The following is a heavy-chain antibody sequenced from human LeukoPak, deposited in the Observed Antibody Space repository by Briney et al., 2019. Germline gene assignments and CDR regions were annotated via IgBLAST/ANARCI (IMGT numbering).Heavy chain of an antibody. D-gene: IGHD2-15*01. CDR3: VKEGYCSRGSCYPRVDY. Sequence: GGSLRLSCSASGFTFSSYAMHWVRQAPGKGLECVSAISSNGGSTYYADSVKGRFTISRDNSKNTLYLQMSSLRAEDTAVYYCVKEGYCSRGSCYPRVDYWGQGTLVTVSS. CDR2: ISSNGGST. J-gene: IGHJ4*02. V-gene: IGHV3-64D*06. CDR1: GFTFSSYA.